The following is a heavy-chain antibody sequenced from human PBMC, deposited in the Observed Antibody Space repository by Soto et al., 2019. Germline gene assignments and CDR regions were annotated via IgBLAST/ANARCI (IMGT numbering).Heavy chain of an antibody. Sequence: WASVKVSCKXSGYTFTGYYMHWVRQAPGQGLEWMGWINPNSGGTNYEQKFQGWVTMTRDTSISTAYMELSRLRSDDTAVYYCARESILTGYLRAYFDYWGQGTLVTVSS. D-gene: IGHD3-9*01. CDR2: INPNSGGT. CDR3: ARESILTGYLRAYFDY. J-gene: IGHJ4*02. CDR1: GYTFTGYY. V-gene: IGHV1-2*04.